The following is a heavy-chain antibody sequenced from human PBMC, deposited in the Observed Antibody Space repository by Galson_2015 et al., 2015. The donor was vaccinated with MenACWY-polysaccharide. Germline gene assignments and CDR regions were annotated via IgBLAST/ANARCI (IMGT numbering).Heavy chain of an antibody. V-gene: IGHV3-43*02. J-gene: IGHJ4*02. CDR1: GFTFDDYA. CDR2: ISGDGGST. CDR3: AKLPEYSSGWYGTDY. Sequence: SLRLSCAASGFTFDDYAMHWVRQAPGKGLEWVSLISGDGGSTYYADSVKGRFTISRDNSKNSLYLQMNSLRTEDTALYYCAKLPEYSSGWYGTDYWGQGTLVTVPS. D-gene: IGHD6-19*01.